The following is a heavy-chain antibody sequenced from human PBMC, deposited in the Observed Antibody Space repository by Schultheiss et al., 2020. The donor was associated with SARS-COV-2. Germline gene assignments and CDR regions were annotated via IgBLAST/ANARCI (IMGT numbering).Heavy chain of an antibody. V-gene: IGHV4-61*09. D-gene: IGHD5-12*01. CDR2: VYSSGST. CDR3: ARDSGYVFRAFDI. J-gene: IGHJ3*02. CDR1: GGSISSGNYY. Sequence: SQTHSLTCTVSGGSISSGNYYWTWIRQPAGKGLEWIGHVYSSGSTNYNPSLKSRVSMSIDTSKNQFSLKLSSVTAADTAVYYCARDSGYVFRAFDIWGQGTMVTVSS.